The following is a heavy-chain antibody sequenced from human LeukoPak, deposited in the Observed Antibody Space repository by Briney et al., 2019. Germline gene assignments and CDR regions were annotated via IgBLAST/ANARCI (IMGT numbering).Heavy chain of an antibody. D-gene: IGHD5-18*01. CDR1: GGSISSYY. Sequence: SETLSLTCTVSGGSISSYYWSWIRQPPGKGLEWIGYIYTSGSTNYNPSLKSRVTISVDTSKNQFSLKLSSVTAADTAVYYCARHSLREGYSYEYYYYYYMDVWGKGTTVTVSS. J-gene: IGHJ6*03. V-gene: IGHV4-4*09. CDR3: ARHSLREGYSYEYYYYYYMDV. CDR2: IYTSGST.